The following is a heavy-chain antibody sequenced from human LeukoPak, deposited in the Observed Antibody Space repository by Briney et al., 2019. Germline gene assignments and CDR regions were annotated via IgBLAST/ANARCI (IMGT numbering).Heavy chain of an antibody. CDR2: INHSGST. Sequence: SETLSLTCTVSGGSISSYYWSWIRQPPGKGLEWIGEINHSGSTNYNPSLKSRVTISVDTSKNQFSLKLSSVTAADTAVYYCARERAGLWGQGTLVTVSS. D-gene: IGHD6-19*01. CDR1: GGSISSYY. V-gene: IGHV4-34*01. CDR3: ARERAGL. J-gene: IGHJ4*02.